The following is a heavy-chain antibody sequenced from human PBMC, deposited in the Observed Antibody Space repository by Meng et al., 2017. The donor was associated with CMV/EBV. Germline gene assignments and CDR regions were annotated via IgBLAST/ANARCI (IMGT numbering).Heavy chain of an antibody. D-gene: IGHD3-22*01. V-gene: IGHV4-39*07. Sequence: QEAGPGLVKPLPTLSPPCTFSGGSISSGDYFWGWSRQPPGKGLGLIGSIYYSGSTYHNPSLKSRVTISVDTSKNQFSLKLSSVTAADTAVYYCARGVVTMIVVYDPWGQGTLVTVSS. CDR1: GGSISSGDYF. J-gene: IGHJ5*02. CDR2: IYYSGST. CDR3: ARGVVTMIVVYDP.